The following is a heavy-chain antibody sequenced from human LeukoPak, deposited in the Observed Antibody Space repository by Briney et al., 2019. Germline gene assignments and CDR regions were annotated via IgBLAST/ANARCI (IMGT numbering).Heavy chain of an antibody. CDR2: IQYDGSNQ. CDR1: GFLFSSYG. D-gene: IGHD3-22*01. J-gene: IGHJ4*02. Sequence: SGGSLRLSRAASGFLFSSYGMHWVRQAPGKGLEWVAFIQYDGSNQYYADSVKGRFTISRDNSKNTLYLQMNSLRAEDTAVYYCASAYYYDIFDYWGQGTLVTVSS. V-gene: IGHV3-30*02. CDR3: ASAYYYDIFDY.